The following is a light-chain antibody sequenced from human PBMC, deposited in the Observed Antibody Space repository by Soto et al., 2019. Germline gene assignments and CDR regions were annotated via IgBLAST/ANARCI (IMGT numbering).Light chain of an antibody. Sequence: QSALTQPASVSGSPGQSITISCIGSSSDVGGYNYVSWYQHHPGRVPKPMIFEVSNRPSGVSDRFSGSTSGNTASLTISGLQAEDEADYYCTSYRSRTTVVVFGGGTKLTVL. J-gene: IGLJ2*01. CDR2: EVS. V-gene: IGLV2-14*01. CDR3: TSYRSRTTVVV. CDR1: SSDVGGYNY.